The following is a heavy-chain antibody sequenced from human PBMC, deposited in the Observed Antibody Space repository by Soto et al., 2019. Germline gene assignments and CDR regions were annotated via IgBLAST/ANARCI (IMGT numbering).Heavy chain of an antibody. V-gene: IGHV4-31*11. Sequence: PSEILCLSCAVSDGSISNRGYCWSLIRQHPGKGQEWIGYIYYSGSTYYNPSLKSRVTISVDTSKNQFSLKLSSVTAADTAVYYCARTQYYHFWRCYRPSGGMDVWGKGPPVTVSP. J-gene: IGHJ6*04. CDR2: IYYSGST. CDR1: DGSISNRGYC. CDR3: ARTQYYHFWRCYRPSGGMDV. D-gene: IGHD3-3*01.